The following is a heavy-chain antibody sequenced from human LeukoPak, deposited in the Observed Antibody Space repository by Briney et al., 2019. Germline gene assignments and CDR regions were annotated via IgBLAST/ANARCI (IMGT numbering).Heavy chain of an antibody. CDR2: IWYDGSNK. CDR3: ARGFGVVITTVPLDY. CDR1: GFTFSSYG. V-gene: IGHV3-33*01. Sequence: GGSLRLSCAASGFTFSSYGMHWVRQAPGKGLEWVAGIWYDGSNKYYADSVKGRFTISRDNSKNTLYLQMNSLRAEDTAVYYCARGFGVVITTVPLDYWGQGTLVTVSS. D-gene: IGHD3-22*01. J-gene: IGHJ4*02.